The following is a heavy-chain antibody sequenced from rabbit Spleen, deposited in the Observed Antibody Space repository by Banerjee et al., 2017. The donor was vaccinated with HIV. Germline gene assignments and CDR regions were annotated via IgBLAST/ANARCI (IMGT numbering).Heavy chain of an antibody. CDR3: ARSYAGYVGWDDLYL. Sequence: QEQLVESGGDLVKPGASLTLTCTASGFDFNSDFYMCWVRQAPGKGLEWIGTIAAGTNGGTWFASWVNGRFTISKTASTTVTLQMTSLTAADTATYFCARSYAGYVGWDDLYLWGPGTLVTVS. J-gene: IGHJ4*01. CDR2: IAAGTNGGT. D-gene: IGHD7-1*01. CDR1: GFDFNSDFY. V-gene: IGHV1S45*01.